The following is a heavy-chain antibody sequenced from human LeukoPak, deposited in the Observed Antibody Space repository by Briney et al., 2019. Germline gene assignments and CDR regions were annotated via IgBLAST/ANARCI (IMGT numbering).Heavy chain of an antibody. CDR1: GGSISSYY. CDR2: IYYSGST. V-gene: IGHV4-59*01. CDR3: ARGIRDGYNLGIKYYFDY. D-gene: IGHD5-24*01. J-gene: IGHJ4*02. Sequence: PSXTLSLTCTVSGGSISSYYWSWIRQPPGKGLEWIGYIYYSGSTNYNPSLKSRVTISVDTSKNQFSLKLSSVTAADTAVYYCARGIRDGYNLGIKYYFDYWGQGTLVTVSS.